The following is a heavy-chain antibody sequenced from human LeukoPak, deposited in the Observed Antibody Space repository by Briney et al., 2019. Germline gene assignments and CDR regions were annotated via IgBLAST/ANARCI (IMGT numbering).Heavy chain of an antibody. CDR1: GYSISSGYY. Sequence: PSETLSLTCAVSGYSISSGYYWGWIRQPPGKGLEWIGSIYHSGSTYYNPSLKSRVTISVDTSKNQFSLNLSSVTAADTAVYYCARLDCIVEGCYNHWGRGILVTVSS. J-gene: IGHJ4*02. D-gene: IGHD2-15*01. CDR3: ARLDCIVEGCYNH. CDR2: IYHSGST. V-gene: IGHV4-38-2*01.